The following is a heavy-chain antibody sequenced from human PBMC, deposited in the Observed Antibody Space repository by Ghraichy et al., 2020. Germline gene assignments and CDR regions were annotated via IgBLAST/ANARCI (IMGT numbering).Heavy chain of an antibody. CDR2: IYYNGNT. D-gene: IGHD5/OR15-5a*01. CDR1: GGSMRNNF. Sequence: SETLSLICTVSGGSMRNNFWSWIRQPPGEGLEWIGYIYYNGNTNYNPSLKSRATISLDTSKNQFSLTLTSLTAADTAVYYCARRGRGYSIYVYGLDVCGQGTTVTVAS. J-gene: IGHJ6*01. CDR3: ARRGRGYSIYVYGLDV. V-gene: IGHV4-59*08.